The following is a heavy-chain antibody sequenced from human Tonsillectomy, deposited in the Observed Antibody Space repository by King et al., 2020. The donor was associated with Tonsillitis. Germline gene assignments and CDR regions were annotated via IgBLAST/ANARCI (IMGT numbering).Heavy chain of an antibody. Sequence: VQLQQWGAGLLKPSETLSLTCAVYGGSFSGYYWSWIRQPPGKGLEWIGEITHSGSTNFNPSLKSRFTISVDTSKNQFSLKLSSVTAADTAVFYCARGYYDRSGSLSDAFDIWGPGTMVTVSS. CDR2: ITHSGST. J-gene: IGHJ3*02. V-gene: IGHV4-34*01. CDR3: ARGYYDRSGSLSDAFDI. D-gene: IGHD3-22*01. CDR1: GGSFSGYY.